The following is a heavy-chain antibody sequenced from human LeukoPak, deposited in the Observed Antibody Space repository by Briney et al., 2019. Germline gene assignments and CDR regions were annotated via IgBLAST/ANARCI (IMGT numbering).Heavy chain of an antibody. CDR1: GFTFSRYW. CDR2: IKQDGSEK. Sequence: GGSLRLSCAASGFTFSRYWMSWVRQAPSKGLEWVANIKQDGSEKYYVDSVKGRLTISRDNVKNSLYLQMNNLRVVVSAAYYCARGVAASGDYYYYGMDVWGQRTKATVCS. V-gene: IGHV3-7*01. J-gene: IGHJ6*02. CDR3: ARGVAASGDYYYYGMDV. D-gene: IGHD6-13*01.